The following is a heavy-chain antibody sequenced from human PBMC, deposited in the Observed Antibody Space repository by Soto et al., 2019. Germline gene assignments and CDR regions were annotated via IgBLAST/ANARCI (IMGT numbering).Heavy chain of an antibody. CDR2: IYYTGNT. CDR1: GGSISSYH. D-gene: IGHD1-1*01. Sequence: SETLSLTXTVSGGSISSYHWSWIRQPPGKGLEWIGYIYYTGNTNYNPSLKSRVTISVDSSKNQFSLQLSSVTAADTAVYFCARGPGTHGLDVWGQGTTVTVSS. V-gene: IGHV4-59*01. J-gene: IGHJ6*02. CDR3: ARGPGTHGLDV.